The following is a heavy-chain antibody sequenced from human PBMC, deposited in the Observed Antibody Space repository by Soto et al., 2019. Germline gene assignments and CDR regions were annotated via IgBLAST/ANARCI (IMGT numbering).Heavy chain of an antibody. CDR2: IDPRSGSA. D-gene: IGHD3-22*01. CDR3: AFMIPYYDRLDSYAFDI. Sequence: GASVKVSCKASGYTFTTHYIHWVRQAPGQGPEWMGIIDPRSGSAGYAQRFQVSVTMTRDTPTSTFYMELSSLRSDDTAVYYCAFMIPYYDRLDSYAFDIWGQGTMVTVSS. V-gene: IGHV1-46*01. J-gene: IGHJ3*02. CDR1: GYTFTTHY.